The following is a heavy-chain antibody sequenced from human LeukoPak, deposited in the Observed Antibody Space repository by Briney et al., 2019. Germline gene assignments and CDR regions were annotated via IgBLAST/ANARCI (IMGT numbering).Heavy chain of an antibody. Sequence: PWGSLRLSCAASGFTVSSNYMSWVRQAPGKGLEWVSVIYRGGSTYYADSVKGRFTISRHNSKNTLYLQMNSLRAEDTAMYYCARESGLLGDYWGQGTLVTVSS. CDR2: IYRGGST. CDR1: GFTVSSNY. V-gene: IGHV3-53*04. J-gene: IGHJ4*02. CDR3: ARESGLLGDY. D-gene: IGHD3-22*01.